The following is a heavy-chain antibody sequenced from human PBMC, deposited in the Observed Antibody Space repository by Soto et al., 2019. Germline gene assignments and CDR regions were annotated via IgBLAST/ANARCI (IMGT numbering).Heavy chain of an antibody. D-gene: IGHD6-19*01. V-gene: IGHV1-18*01. CDR3: ARSRGSPWLVLYYFDY. J-gene: IGHJ4*02. CDR2: ISAYNGNT. Sequence: GASVKVSCKASGYTFTSYGISWVRQAPGQGLEWMGWISAYNGNTNYAQKLQGRVTMTTDTSTSTAYMELRSLRSDDTAVYYCARSRGSPWLVLYYFDYWGQGTLVTVSS. CDR1: GYTFTSYG.